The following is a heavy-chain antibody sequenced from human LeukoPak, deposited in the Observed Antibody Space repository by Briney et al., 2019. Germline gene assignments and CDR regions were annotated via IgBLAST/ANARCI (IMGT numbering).Heavy chain of an antibody. J-gene: IGHJ3*02. CDR2: INHSGST. V-gene: IGHV4-34*01. CDR1: GGSFSGYY. CDR3: ARGMTTVVTGAFDI. Sequence: PSETLSLTCAVYGGSFSGYYWSWIRQPPGKGLEWIGEINHSGSTNYNPSLKSRVTISVDTSKNQFSLKLSSVTAADTAVYYCARGMTTVVTGAFDIWGQGTMVTVSS. D-gene: IGHD4-23*01.